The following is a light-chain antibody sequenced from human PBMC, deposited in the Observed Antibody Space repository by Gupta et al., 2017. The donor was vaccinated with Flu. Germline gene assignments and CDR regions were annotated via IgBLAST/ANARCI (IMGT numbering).Light chain of an antibody. CDR1: SSNIGSNT. V-gene: IGLV1-44*01. CDR2: SNN. CDR3: AAWDDSLNAWV. J-gene: IGLJ3*02. Sequence: QSVLTQPPSASGTPGQRVTISCSGSSSNIGSNTVNWYQQLPGTAPKLLSYSNNQRPSGVPDRFSGSKSGTSASRAIRGLQSEDEADYDCAAWDDSLNAWVFGGGTKLTVL.